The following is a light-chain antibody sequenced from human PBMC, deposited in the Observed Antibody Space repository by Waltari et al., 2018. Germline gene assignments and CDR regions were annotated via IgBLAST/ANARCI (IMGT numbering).Light chain of an antibody. CDR1: QCIASS. Sequence: EIVLTQSPATLSLSPGERATLSCRARQCIASSLAWYQQRPGQAPRLLIYDAFTRDTGIPARFSGSGSGTDFTLTISSLEPEDFAVYYCQQRSNWPPTFGGGSKVEI. CDR3: QQRSNWPPT. V-gene: IGKV3-11*01. CDR2: DAF. J-gene: IGKJ4*01.